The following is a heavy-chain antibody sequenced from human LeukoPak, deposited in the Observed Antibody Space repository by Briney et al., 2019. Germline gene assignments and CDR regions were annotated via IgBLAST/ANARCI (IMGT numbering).Heavy chain of an antibody. CDR2: IYYSGST. V-gene: IGHV4-61*08. D-gene: IGHD2-2*01. CDR1: GGSISSDDYY. CDR3: ARERIVVVPAARVVYYYYMDV. Sequence: SETLSLTCTVSGGSISSDDYYWSWIRQPPGRGLEWIGFIYYSGSTNYNPSLKSRVTISVDTSKNQFSLKLSSVTAADTAVYYCARERIVVVPAARVVYYYYMDVWGKGTTVTVSS. J-gene: IGHJ6*03.